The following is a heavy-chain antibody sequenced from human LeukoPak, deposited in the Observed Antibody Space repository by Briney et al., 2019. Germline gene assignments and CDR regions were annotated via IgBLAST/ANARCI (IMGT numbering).Heavy chain of an antibody. CDR3: ARRGLPDDWSIDEEDAFDI. Sequence: SETLSLTCTVSGGSISSGSYYWSWIRQPAGKGLEWIGRIYTSGSTNYNPSLKSRVTISVDTSKNQFSLKLNPVTAADTAMYYCARRGLPDDWSIDEEDAFDIWGQGTMVTVSS. CDR2: IYTSGST. CDR1: GGSISSGSYY. V-gene: IGHV4-61*02. J-gene: IGHJ3*02. D-gene: IGHD3-9*01.